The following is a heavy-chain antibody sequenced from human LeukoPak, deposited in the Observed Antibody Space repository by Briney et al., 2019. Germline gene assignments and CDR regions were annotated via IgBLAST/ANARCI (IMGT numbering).Heavy chain of an antibody. Sequence: PSETLSLTCTVSGGSITGYYWSWIRQPPGKGLEWIGYILSSGSTKYNPSLQSRVTISVDTSKNQFSLKLNSVTAADTAVYYCATYVSGTPNWFDPWGQGTLVTVSS. V-gene: IGHV4-59*01. J-gene: IGHJ5*02. CDR2: ILSSGST. D-gene: IGHD3-10*01. CDR1: GGSITGYY. CDR3: ATYVSGTPNWFDP.